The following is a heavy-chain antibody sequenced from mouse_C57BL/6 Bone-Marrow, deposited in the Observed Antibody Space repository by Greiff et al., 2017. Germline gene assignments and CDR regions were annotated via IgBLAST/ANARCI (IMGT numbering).Heavy chain of an antibody. CDR1: GYTFTSYW. D-gene: IGHD1-1*01. CDR3: AIYKFYGSSCRGYAMDY. CDR2: IHPSDSAT. V-gene: IGHV1-74*01. Sequence: QVQLQQPGAELVTPGASVSVSCKASGYTFTSYWMHWVQQRPGQGLEWIGRIHPSDSATNYNQKFNGKATLTVDTSSSKAYMLLSSLTSDDSAVYYCAIYKFYGSSCRGYAMDYWGQGTSVTGSS. J-gene: IGHJ4*01.